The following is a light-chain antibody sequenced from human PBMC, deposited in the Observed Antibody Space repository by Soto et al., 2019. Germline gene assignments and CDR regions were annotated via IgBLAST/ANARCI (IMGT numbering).Light chain of an antibody. CDR1: SADVGSYNL. J-gene: IGLJ2*01. CDR2: EGS. V-gene: IGLV2-23*01. CDR3: CSYAGTSVT. Sequence: QSALTQPASVSGSPGQSITISCTGTSADVGSYNLVSWYQHHPGKAPKLMIYEGSKRPSGVSNRFSASKSGNTASLAISGLQAEDEADYYCCSYAGTSVTFGGGTKVTVL.